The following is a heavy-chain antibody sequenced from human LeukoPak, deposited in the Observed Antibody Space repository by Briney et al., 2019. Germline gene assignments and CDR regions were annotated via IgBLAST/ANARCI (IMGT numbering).Heavy chain of an antibody. CDR2: IYSGGST. D-gene: IGHD3-10*01. V-gene: IGHV3-66*01. CDR3: ARRRDGGFGY. Sequence: GGSLRLSCAAAGFTVSSNYMSWVRQAPGKGLEWVSVIYSGGSTYYADSVKGRFTISRDNSKNTLYLQMTSLRAEDTAVYYCARRRDGGFGYWGQGTLVTVSS. J-gene: IGHJ4*02. CDR1: GFTVSSNY.